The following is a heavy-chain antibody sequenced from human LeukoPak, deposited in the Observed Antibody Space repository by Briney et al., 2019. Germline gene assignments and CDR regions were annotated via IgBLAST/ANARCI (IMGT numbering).Heavy chain of an antibody. J-gene: IGHJ4*02. Sequence: GGSLRLSCAASGFTFSSYSMNWVRQAPGKGLEWVSSISSSSYIYYADSVKGRFTISRDNAKNSLYLQMNSLRAEDTAVYYCARAEYYYDSSGYYVMTEIDYWGQGTLVTVSS. CDR1: GFTFSSYS. V-gene: IGHV3-21*01. CDR3: ARAEYYYDSSGYYVMTEIDY. CDR2: ISSSSYI. D-gene: IGHD3-22*01.